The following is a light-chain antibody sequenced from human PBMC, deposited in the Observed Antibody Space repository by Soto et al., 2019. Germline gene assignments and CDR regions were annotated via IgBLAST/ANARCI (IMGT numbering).Light chain of an antibody. J-gene: IGLJ3*02. Sequence: QSVLTQPPSVSAAPGQTVTISCSGGTSNIGHNYVSWYQQLPGTAPTLLIYGNDKRPSGIPDRFSGSKSGTSATLAITGLQTGDEADYHCATWDTNLSAVFGGGTKLTVL. V-gene: IGLV1-51*01. CDR3: ATWDTNLSAV. CDR2: GND. CDR1: TSNIGHNY.